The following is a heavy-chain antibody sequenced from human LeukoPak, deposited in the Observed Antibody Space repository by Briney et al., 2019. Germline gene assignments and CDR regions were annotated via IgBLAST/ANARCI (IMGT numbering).Heavy chain of an antibody. V-gene: IGHV3-30*18. CDR3: AKLSSGWQIDY. D-gene: IGHD6-19*01. Sequence: GGSLRLSCAASGFNFSSYGMHWVRQAPGKGLEWVAVISYDGSNKYYADSVKGRFTISRDNSKNTLYLQMNSLRAEDTAVYYCAKLSSGWQIDYWGQGTLVTVSS. CDR1: GFNFSSYG. J-gene: IGHJ4*02. CDR2: ISYDGSNK.